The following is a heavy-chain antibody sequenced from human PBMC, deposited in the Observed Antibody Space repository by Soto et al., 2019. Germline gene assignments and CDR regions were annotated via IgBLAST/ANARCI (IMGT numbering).Heavy chain of an antibody. CDR3: ARSLPFYTDSSSWYDYLY. CDR1: GGSISSSSYY. D-gene: IGHD6-13*01. J-gene: IGHJ4*02. Sequence: ASETLSLTCTVSGGSISSSSYYWGWIRQPPGKGLEWIGSIYYSGSTYYNPSLKSRVTIAVDTSKNQFSLKLSSVTAADTAVYYCARSLPFYTDSSSWYDYLYWGQGTLVTVSS. CDR2: IYYSGST. V-gene: IGHV4-39*01.